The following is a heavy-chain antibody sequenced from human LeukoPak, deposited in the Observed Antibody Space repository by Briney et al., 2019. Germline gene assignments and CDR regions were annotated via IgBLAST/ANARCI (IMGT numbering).Heavy chain of an antibody. J-gene: IGHJ4*02. CDR1: GFTFSSYA. V-gene: IGHV3-23*01. CDR2: ISGSGGST. D-gene: IGHD2-15*01. CDR3: AKDVWDIVVVVAAPVDY. Sequence: GGSLRLSCAASGFTFSSYAMSWVRQAPGKGQEWVSAISGSGGSTYYADSVKGRFTISRDNSKNTLYLQMNSLRAEDTAVYYCAKDVWDIVVVVAAPVDYWGQGILVTVSS.